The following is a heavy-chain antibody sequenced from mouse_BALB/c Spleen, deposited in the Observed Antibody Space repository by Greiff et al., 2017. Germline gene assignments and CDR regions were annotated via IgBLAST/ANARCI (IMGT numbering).Heavy chain of an antibody. CDR3: ARHYRYDVWFAY. CDR2: IYPGDGDT. J-gene: IGHJ3*01. V-gene: IGHV1-80*01. Sequence: VQLVESGAELVRPGSSVKISCKASGYAFSSYWMNWVKQRPGQGLEWIGQIYPGDGDTNYNGKFKGKATLTADKSSSTAYMQLSSLTSEDSAVYFCARHYRYDVWFAYWGQGTLVTVSA. CDR1: GYAFSSYW. D-gene: IGHD2-14*01.